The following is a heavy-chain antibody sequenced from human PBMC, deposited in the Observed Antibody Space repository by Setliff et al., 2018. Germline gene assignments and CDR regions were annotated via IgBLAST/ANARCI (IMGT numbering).Heavy chain of an antibody. CDR2: IYHSGST. V-gene: IGHV4-38-2*02. CDR3: ARDGTMVRGVIITIRLGLDY. J-gene: IGHJ4*02. CDR1: GYSISSGYY. Sequence: SETLSLTCAVSGYSISSGYYWGWIRQPPGKGLEWIGSIYHSGSTYYNPSLKSRVTISVDTSKNQFSLKLSSVTAADTAVYYCARDGTMVRGVIITIRLGLDYWGQGTLVTVSS. D-gene: IGHD3-10*01.